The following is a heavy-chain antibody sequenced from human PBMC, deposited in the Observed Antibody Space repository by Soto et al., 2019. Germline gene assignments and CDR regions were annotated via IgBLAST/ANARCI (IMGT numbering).Heavy chain of an antibody. CDR1: GGSISSSSYY. D-gene: IGHD3-10*01. CDR2: IYYSGNT. CDR3: ASLTVLLHWFDP. Sequence: SETLSLTFTVSGGSISSSSYYWGWIRQPPGKGLEWIGSIYYSGNTYYNPSLKSRVTISVDTSKNQFSLKLSSVTAADTAVYYCASLTVLLHWFDPWGQGTLVTVSS. V-gene: IGHV4-39*01. J-gene: IGHJ5*02.